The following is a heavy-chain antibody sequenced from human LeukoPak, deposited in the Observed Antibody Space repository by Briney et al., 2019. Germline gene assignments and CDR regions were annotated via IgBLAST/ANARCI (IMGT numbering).Heavy chain of an antibody. V-gene: IGHV3-11*04. Sequence: GGSLRLSCAASGFTFSDYYMSWIRQAPGKGLEWVSYISSSGSTIYYADSVKGRFTISRDNAKNSLYLQMNSLRAEDTAVYYCAKESVGAASRHFDYWGQGTLVTVSS. D-gene: IGHD2-15*01. CDR1: GFTFSDYY. CDR2: ISSSGSTI. CDR3: AKESVGAASRHFDY. J-gene: IGHJ4*02.